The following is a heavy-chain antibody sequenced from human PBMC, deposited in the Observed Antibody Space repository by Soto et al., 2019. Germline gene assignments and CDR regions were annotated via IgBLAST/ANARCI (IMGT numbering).Heavy chain of an antibody. Sequence: GGSLRLSCAASGFTFSSYWMSWVRQAPGKGLEWVANIKEDGSQIHYVDSVKGRFTISRDNAKNSLYLHMNSLRADDTAVYYCARDYTRSGYDYWGQGTLVTVSS. J-gene: IGHJ4*02. D-gene: IGHD5-12*01. CDR3: ARDYTRSGYDY. CDR1: GFTFSSYW. V-gene: IGHV3-7*05. CDR2: IKEDGSQI.